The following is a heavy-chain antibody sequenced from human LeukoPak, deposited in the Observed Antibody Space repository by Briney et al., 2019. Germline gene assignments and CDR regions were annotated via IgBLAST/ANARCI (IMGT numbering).Heavy chain of an antibody. V-gene: IGHV4-30-4*01. Sequence: SQTLSLTCTVSGDSISSGDYYWSWIRQPPGKGLEWIGYIYYSGSTYYNPSLKSRVTIPVDTSKNQFSLKLSSVTAADTAVYYCARVSDILTSYYDYWGQGTLVTVSS. J-gene: IGHJ4*02. CDR1: GDSISSGDYY. CDR2: IYYSGST. D-gene: IGHD3-9*01. CDR3: ARVSDILTSYYDY.